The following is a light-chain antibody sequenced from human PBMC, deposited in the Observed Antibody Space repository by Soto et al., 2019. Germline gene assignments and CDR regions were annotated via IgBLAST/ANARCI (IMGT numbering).Light chain of an antibody. CDR1: SSNIGTNY. V-gene: IGLV1-51*01. CDR2: DNS. Sequence: QSVLTQPPSVSAAPGQKVTISCSGSSSNIGTNYVSWYQQLPGRAPKLVIFDNSKRPSGIPDRFSGSKSGSSATLGVTGLQTGDGADYYCGTWDSDLSAEVFGGGTKLTVL. CDR3: GTWDSDLSAEV. J-gene: IGLJ3*02.